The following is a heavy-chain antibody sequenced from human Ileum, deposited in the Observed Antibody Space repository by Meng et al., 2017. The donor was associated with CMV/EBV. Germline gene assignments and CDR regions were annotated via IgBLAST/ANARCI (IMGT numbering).Heavy chain of an antibody. V-gene: IGHV4-61*02. Sequence: QVLSQQPGSGLVKPSQTRSLTCFVSGGSVNSGNCYGGWVLQPAGKGLEWIVRIYTNGRAGYNPSLKSRVTISMDTSDNQFSLTLNSVTAADTAVYYCTSEPPGEWGRGTLVTVSS. CDR3: TSEPPGE. CDR2: IYTNGRA. D-gene: IGHD1-14*01. J-gene: IGHJ4*02. CDR1: GGSVNSGNCY.